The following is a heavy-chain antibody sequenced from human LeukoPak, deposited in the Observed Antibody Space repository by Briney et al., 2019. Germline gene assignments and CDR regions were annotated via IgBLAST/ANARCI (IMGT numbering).Heavy chain of an antibody. D-gene: IGHD3-22*01. Sequence: AESLSLTCTVSGDSISSDTHYWGWIRPPPGKGLEWIVSINDNGTTYYNPSLKSRVTMSVDTSKNQFSLRLSSVAAADTAVYYCARHSFYSDSSGYCYGFDCWGQGTLVTVSS. CDR2: INDNGTT. CDR3: ARHSFYSDSSGYCYGFDC. V-gene: IGHV4-39*01. J-gene: IGHJ4*02. CDR1: GDSISSDTHY.